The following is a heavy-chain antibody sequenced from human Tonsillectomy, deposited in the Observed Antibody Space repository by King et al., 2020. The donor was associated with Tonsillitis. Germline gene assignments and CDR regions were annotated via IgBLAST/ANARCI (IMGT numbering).Heavy chain of an antibody. CDR3: VAGRCWLFDY. J-gene: IGHJ4*02. CDR1: GLTFSSYW. V-gene: IGHV3-7*01. CDR2: IKQDGSQK. D-gene: IGHD6-19*01. Sequence: VQLVESGGGLVQPGGSLRLSCAASGLTFSSYWMNWVRQAPGKGLEWVAIIKQDGSQKYYVDSVKGRFTISRDNAQNSLYLQMNSLRPEDTAVYYCVAGRCWLFDYWGQGTLVSVS.